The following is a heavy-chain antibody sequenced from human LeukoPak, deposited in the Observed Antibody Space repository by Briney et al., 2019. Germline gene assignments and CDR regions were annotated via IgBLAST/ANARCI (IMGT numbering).Heavy chain of an antibody. CDR1: GGSISSYY. J-gene: IGHJ4*02. Sequence: PSETLSLTCTVSGGSISSYYWNWIRQPPGKGLEWIGYIYYSGSTNYNPSLKSRVTISVDTSKNQFSLKPSSVTAADTAVYYCARGADFWSGRRYFDYWGQGTLVTVYS. V-gene: IGHV4-59*12. CDR3: ARGADFWSGRRYFDY. D-gene: IGHD3-3*01. CDR2: IYYSGST.